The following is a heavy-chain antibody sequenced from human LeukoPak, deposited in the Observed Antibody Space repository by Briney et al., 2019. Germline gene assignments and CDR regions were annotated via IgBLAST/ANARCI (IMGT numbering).Heavy chain of an antibody. Sequence: PGGSLRLSCAASGFTFSSYWMHWVRQAPEKGLVWVSRINSDGSSTSYADSVKGRFTISRDNAKNTLYLQMNSLRAEDTAVYYCARGSSGWTILDYWGQGTLVTVSS. V-gene: IGHV3-74*01. CDR1: GFTFSSYW. CDR3: ARGSSGWTILDY. J-gene: IGHJ4*02. D-gene: IGHD6-19*01. CDR2: INSDGSST.